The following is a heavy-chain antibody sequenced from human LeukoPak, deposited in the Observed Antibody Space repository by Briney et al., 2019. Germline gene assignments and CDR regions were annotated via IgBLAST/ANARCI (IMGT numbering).Heavy chain of an antibody. CDR2: VSSYNGDT. CDR1: GYTFNNYG. Sequence: ASVKVSCKASGYTFNNYGISWVRQAPGQGLEWMGWVSSYNGDTNYAQKFQGRVTMSTDTSTNTAYMELRSLRFDDTAIYYCAKDWHILTGRNCFDPWGQGTLVTVSS. J-gene: IGHJ5*02. V-gene: IGHV1-18*01. D-gene: IGHD3-9*01. CDR3: AKDWHILTGRNCFDP.